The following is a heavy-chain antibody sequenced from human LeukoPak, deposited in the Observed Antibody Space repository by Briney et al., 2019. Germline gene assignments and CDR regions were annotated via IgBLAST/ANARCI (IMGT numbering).Heavy chain of an antibody. Sequence: KPGGSLRLSCAASGFTFSDYYMSWIRQAPGKGLEWVSYISSNGNTIYYADSVKGRFTISRDNAKNSLYLQMNSLRAEDTAVYYCARDSLYYYDSSGWCFDYWGQGTLVTVSS. CDR1: GFTFSDYY. CDR3: ARDSLYYYDSSGWCFDY. V-gene: IGHV3-11*01. CDR2: ISSNGNTI. D-gene: IGHD3-22*01. J-gene: IGHJ4*02.